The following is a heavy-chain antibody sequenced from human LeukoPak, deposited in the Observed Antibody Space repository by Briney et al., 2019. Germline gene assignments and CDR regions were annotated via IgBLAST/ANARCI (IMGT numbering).Heavy chain of an antibody. CDR1: GGTFRSYA. J-gene: IGHJ4*02. CDR2: IIPMFGTA. CDR3: ARDDQDSGYDLDY. Sequence: SVKVSCKASGGTFRSYAISWVRQAPGQGLEWMGGIIPMFGTANYAEKFQGRVTITADESTSTAYMELSSLRSEDTAMYYCARDDQDSGYDLDYWGQGTLVTVSS. V-gene: IGHV1-69*13. D-gene: IGHD5-12*01.